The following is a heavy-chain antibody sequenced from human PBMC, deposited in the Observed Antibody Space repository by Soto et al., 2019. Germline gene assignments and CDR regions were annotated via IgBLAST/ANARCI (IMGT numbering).Heavy chain of an antibody. D-gene: IGHD4-4*01. CDR3: ARDDYSTQNRYYYYGIDV. Sequence: LTGSVSGWASGWGEYDGSWIRQPPGNGLEGMGDIYYSGSTYYNPSLKRRVTISVDTSKNQFSLKLSSVTAADTAVYYCARDDYSTQNRYYYYGIDVWGQRTTVTV. CDR2: IYYSGST. V-gene: IGHV4-30-4*01. CDR1: GWASGWGEYD. J-gene: IGHJ6*02.